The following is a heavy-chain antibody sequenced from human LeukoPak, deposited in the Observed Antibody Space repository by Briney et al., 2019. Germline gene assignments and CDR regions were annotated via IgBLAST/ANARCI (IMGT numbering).Heavy chain of an antibody. CDR2: IKEDGSAK. V-gene: IGHV3-7*01. CDR1: GFTFSKSW. J-gene: IGHJ4*02. CDR3: ANDDECYY. D-gene: IGHD3-10*01. Sequence: GGSLRLSCAASGFTFSKSWMSWLRQPPEKGLEWVGDIKEDGSAKYNVDSVKGRFTIARDNAKNSVYLQMNSLRAEDTAVYYCANDDECYYWGQGTLVTVSS.